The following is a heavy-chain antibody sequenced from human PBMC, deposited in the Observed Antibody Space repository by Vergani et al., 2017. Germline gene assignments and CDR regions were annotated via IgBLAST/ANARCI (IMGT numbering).Heavy chain of an antibody. Sequence: EVQLVPSGAEVKKPGESLRISCKGSGYSFTSYWISWVRQMPGKGLEWMGRIAPSDSYTNYSPSFQGHVTIPADKSISTAYLQWSSLKASDTAMYYCARHDYGDYVDHDAFDIWGQGTMVTVSS. CDR1: GYSFTSYW. J-gene: IGHJ3*02. D-gene: IGHD4-17*01. V-gene: IGHV5-10-1*03. CDR2: IAPSDSYT. CDR3: ARHDYGDYVDHDAFDI.